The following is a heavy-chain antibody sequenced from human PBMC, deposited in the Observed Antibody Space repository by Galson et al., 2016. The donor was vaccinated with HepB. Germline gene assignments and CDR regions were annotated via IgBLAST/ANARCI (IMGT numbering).Heavy chain of an antibody. CDR2: NISSGSYT. D-gene: IGHD3-10*01. Sequence: SLRLSCAASGFNFRDSYMSWIRQAPGKGLEWISYNISSGSYTNYAESVKGRFTISRNNAKNSLQLEMTNLRVEDTAVYYCARDPGPGLRGYFDFWGQGILVTVSS. V-gene: IGHV3-11*06. CDR1: GFNFRDSY. CDR3: ARDPGPGLRGYFDF. J-gene: IGHJ4*02.